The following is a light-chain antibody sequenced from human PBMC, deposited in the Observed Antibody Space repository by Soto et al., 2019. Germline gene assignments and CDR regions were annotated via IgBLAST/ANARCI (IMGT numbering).Light chain of an antibody. Sequence: EIVLPQSPGTLSLSPGERATLSCRASQSVSNSFLAWYQHKSGQAPRLLIYGASTRATGIPDRFSGSGSGTDFTLTISRLEPEDFAVYYCQRYGSSPPYTFGQGTKLEIK. CDR3: QRYGSSPPYT. J-gene: IGKJ2*01. CDR2: GAS. V-gene: IGKV3-20*01. CDR1: QSVSNSF.